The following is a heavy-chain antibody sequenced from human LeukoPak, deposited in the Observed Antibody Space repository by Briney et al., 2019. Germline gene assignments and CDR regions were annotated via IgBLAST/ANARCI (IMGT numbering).Heavy chain of an antibody. J-gene: IGHJ6*03. CDR1: GFTFSSYS. Sequence: KAGGSLRLSCAASGFTFSSYSMSWVRQAPGKGLEWVSSISSSSSYIYYADSVKGRFTISRDNAKNSLYLQMNSLRAEDTAVYYCARDSDSSGRLDYYMDVWGKGTTVTISS. CDR3: ARDSDSSGRLDYYMDV. V-gene: IGHV3-21*01. CDR2: ISSSSSYI. D-gene: IGHD6-19*01.